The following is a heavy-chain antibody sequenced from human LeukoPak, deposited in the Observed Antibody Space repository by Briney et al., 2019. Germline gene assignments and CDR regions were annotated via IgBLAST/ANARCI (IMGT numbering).Heavy chain of an antibody. Sequence: ASVTVSCTASGYTFTGYYMHWVRQAPGQGLEWMGRINPNSGGTNYAQKFQGRVTITRDTSASTAYMELSSLRSEDTAVYYCARGSTMTHYGMDVWGQGTTVTVSS. CDR3: ARGSTMTHYGMDV. CDR2: INPNSGGT. J-gene: IGHJ6*02. D-gene: IGHD3-22*01. CDR1: GYTFTGYY. V-gene: IGHV1-2*06.